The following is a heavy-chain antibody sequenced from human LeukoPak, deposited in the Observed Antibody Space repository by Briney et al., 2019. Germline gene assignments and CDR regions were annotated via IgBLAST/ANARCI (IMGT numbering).Heavy chain of an antibody. Sequence: GESLKISCKGPGYSFTNYWIGWVRQMPGKGLEWMGIIFPDDSDTRYSPSFQGQVSISADKSISTAYLQWSSLKASDTAMYYCARHPPTGYCANGLCYTGRFDYWSQGTLVTVSS. V-gene: IGHV5-51*01. CDR2: IFPDDSDT. J-gene: IGHJ4*02. D-gene: IGHD2-8*01. CDR3: ARHPPTGYCANGLCYTGRFDY. CDR1: GYSFTNYW.